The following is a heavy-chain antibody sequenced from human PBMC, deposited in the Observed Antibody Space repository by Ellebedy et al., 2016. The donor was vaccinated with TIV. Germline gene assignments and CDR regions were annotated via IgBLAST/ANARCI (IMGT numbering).Heavy chain of an antibody. V-gene: IGHV4-59*01. CDR2: ISYSGST. Sequence: MPSETLSLTCTVSGGSISSYYWSWIRQPPGKGLEWIGYISYSGSTNYNPSPKSRVTVSVDTSKNQFALRLSSVTAADTAVYYCARDWRWSSGWFSFDYWGQGTLVTVSS. CDR3: ARDWRWSSGWFSFDY. J-gene: IGHJ4*02. D-gene: IGHD6-19*01. CDR1: GGSISSYY.